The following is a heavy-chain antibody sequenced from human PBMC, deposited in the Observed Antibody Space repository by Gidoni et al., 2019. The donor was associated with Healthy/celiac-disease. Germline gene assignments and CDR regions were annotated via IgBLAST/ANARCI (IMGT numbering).Heavy chain of an antibody. J-gene: IGHJ4*02. V-gene: IGHV3-30-3*01. Sequence: QVQLVESGGGVVQPGRSLRLSCAASGFTFSSYARPWVRQAPGKGLEWVAVISYDGSNKYYADSVKGRFTISRDNSKNTLYLQMNSLRAEDTAVYYCARGQEFLDYWGQGTLVTVSS. CDR2: ISYDGSNK. D-gene: IGHD3-10*01. CDR1: GFTFSSYA. CDR3: ARGQEFLDY.